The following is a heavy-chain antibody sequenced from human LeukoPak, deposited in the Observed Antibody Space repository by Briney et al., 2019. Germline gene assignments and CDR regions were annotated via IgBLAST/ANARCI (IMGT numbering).Heavy chain of an antibody. Sequence: SETLSLTCTVSGGSISSSSYYWGWIRQPAGKGLEWIGRIYTSGSINYNPSLKSRVTISVDTSQNQFSLNLSSVTAADTAVYYCARGCRGGTCYLLWGQGTLVTVSS. J-gene: IGHJ4*02. D-gene: IGHD2-15*01. V-gene: IGHV4-61*02. CDR1: GGSISSSSYY. CDR2: IYTSGSI. CDR3: ARGCRGGTCYLL.